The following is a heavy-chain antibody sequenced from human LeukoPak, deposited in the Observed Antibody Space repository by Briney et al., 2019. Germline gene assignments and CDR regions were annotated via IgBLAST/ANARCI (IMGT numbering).Heavy chain of an antibody. D-gene: IGHD3-9*01. CDR2: INHSGST. V-gene: IGHV4-34*01. CDR3: ARKYYDILTGYYSGGSWFDP. Sequence: SETLSLTCAVYGGSFNGYYWSWIRQPPGKGLEWIGEINHSGSTNYNPSLKSRVTISVDTSKNQFSLKLSSVTAADTAVYYCARKYYDILTGYYSGGSWFDPWGQGTLVTVSS. CDR1: GGSFNGYY. J-gene: IGHJ5*02.